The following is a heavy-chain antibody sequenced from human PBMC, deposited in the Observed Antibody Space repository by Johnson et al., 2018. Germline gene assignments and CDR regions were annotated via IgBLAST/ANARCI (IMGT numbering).Heavy chain of an antibody. D-gene: IGHD6-19*01. CDR1: GFTFGDYV. J-gene: IGHJ1*01. V-gene: IGHV3-9*01. Sequence: VQLVQSGGGLVQXGRSLRLSCVASGFTFGDYVMHWVRQVPGKGLEWVPGLSWDSGNIGYGDSVKGGFPISRDNAKNSLYLQMNSLRAEDTALYYCAKDEGGSKAGYFQHWGQGTLVIVSS. CDR3: AKDEGGSKAGYFQH. CDR2: LSWDSGNI.